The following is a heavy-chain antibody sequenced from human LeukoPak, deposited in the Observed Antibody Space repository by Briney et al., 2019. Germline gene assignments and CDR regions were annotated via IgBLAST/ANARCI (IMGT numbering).Heavy chain of an antibody. CDR1: GYTFTGYY. CDR2: ITTNTGNP. D-gene: IGHD5-24*01. Sequence: ASVKVSCKASGYTFTGYYMHWVRQAPGQGLEWMGWITTNTGNPTYAQGFTGRFVFSLDTSVSTAYLQISSLKAEDTVVYYCARDASTIRFDYWGQGTLVTVSS. V-gene: IGHV7-4-1*02. CDR3: ARDASTIRFDY. J-gene: IGHJ4*02.